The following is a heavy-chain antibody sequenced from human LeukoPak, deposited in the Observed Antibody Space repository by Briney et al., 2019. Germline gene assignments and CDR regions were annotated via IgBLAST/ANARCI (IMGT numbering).Heavy chain of an antibody. D-gene: IGHD2-15*01. V-gene: IGHV4-39*07. Sequence: SETLSLTCTVSGGSISSSSYYWGWIRQPPGKGLEWIGSIYYSGSTYYNPSLKSRLTMSIDKSNNQFSLKVTSVTAADTAVYYCARGGYLSHYFDYWGQGILVTVSS. J-gene: IGHJ4*02. CDR1: GGSISSSSYY. CDR3: ARGGYLSHYFDY. CDR2: IYYSGST.